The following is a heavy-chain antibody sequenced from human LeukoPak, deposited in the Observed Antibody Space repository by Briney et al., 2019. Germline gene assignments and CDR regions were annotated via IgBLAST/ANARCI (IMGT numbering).Heavy chain of an antibody. D-gene: IGHD6-13*01. CDR2: IYHSGST. CDR3: ARGLAAADY. CDR1: GGSISSGGYY. Sequence: SETLPLTCTVSGGSISSGGYYWSWIRQPPGKGLEWIGYIYHSGSTYYNPSLKSRVTISVDRSKNQFSLKLSSVTAADTAVYYCARGLAAADYWGQGTLVTVSS. V-gene: IGHV4-30-2*01. J-gene: IGHJ4*02.